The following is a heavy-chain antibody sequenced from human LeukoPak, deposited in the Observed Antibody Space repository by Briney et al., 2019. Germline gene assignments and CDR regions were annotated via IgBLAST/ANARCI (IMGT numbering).Heavy chain of an antibody. Sequence: SETLSLTCTVSVGSISSYYWSWIRQPPGKGLEWIGYIYYSGSTNYNPSLKSRVTISVDTSKNQFSLKLSSVTAADTAVYYCARRGSRDYWGQGTLVTVSS. J-gene: IGHJ4*02. CDR1: VGSISSYY. D-gene: IGHD1-26*01. CDR3: ARRGSRDY. V-gene: IGHV4-59*08. CDR2: IYYSGST.